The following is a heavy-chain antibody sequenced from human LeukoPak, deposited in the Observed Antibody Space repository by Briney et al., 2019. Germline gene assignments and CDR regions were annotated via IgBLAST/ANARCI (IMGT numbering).Heavy chain of an antibody. D-gene: IGHD5-12*01. V-gene: IGHV4-34*01. CDR1: GGSFSGYY. CDR2: INHSGST. J-gene: IGHJ4*02. Sequence: SETLSLTCAVYGGSFSGYYWSWIRQPPGKGLEWIGEINHSGSTNYNPSLKSRVTISVDTSKNQFSLKLSPVTAADTAVYYCASQVAGDYWGQGTLVTVSS. CDR3: ASQVAGDY.